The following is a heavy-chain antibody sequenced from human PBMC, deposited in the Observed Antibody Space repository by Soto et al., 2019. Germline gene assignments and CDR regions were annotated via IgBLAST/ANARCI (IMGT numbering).Heavy chain of an antibody. CDR1: GFTFSSYG. CDR2: IWYDGSNK. J-gene: IGHJ6*02. CDR3: ARADWGLALNVYGMDV. Sequence: QVQLVESGGGVVQPGRSLRLSCAASGFTFSSYGMHWVRQAPGKGLEWVAVIWYDGSNKYYADSVKGRFTISRDNSKNTLYLQMNSLRADDTAVYYCARADWGLALNVYGMDVWGQGTTVTVSS. V-gene: IGHV3-33*01. D-gene: IGHD7-27*01.